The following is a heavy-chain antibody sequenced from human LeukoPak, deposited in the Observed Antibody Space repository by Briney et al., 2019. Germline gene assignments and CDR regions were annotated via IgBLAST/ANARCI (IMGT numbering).Heavy chain of an antibody. Sequence: PGGSLRLSCSASGFAFTGHAMHWVRQAPAKGLEYVAGIGGDGFSAFYADSMSDRVTISRDNSKSTVHLQMTSLRGEDTAVYYCVRDVDYYASGSYLGYFDYWGQGTLVSVSS. CDR3: VRDVDYYASGSYLGYFDY. CDR1: GFAFTGHA. D-gene: IGHD3-10*01. CDR2: IGGDGFSA. J-gene: IGHJ4*02. V-gene: IGHV3-64D*06.